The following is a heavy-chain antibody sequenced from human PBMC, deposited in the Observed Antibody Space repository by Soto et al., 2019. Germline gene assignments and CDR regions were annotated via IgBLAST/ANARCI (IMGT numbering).Heavy chain of an antibody. J-gene: IGHJ4*02. CDR3: AKDQKGLWYFDY. CDR1: GFTFSSYA. Sequence: EVQLLESGGGLVQPGGSLRLSCAASGFTFSSYAMSWVRQAPGKGLEWVSAISGSGGSTYYADSVKGRFTISRDNSKNTLYLQMSSLRAEDTAVYYCAKDQKGLWYFDYWGQGTLVTVYS. V-gene: IGHV3-23*01. CDR2: ISGSGGST. D-gene: IGHD2-21*01.